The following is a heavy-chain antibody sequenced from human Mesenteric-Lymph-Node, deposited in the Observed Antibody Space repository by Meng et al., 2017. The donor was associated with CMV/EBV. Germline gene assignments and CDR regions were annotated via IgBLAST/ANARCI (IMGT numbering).Heavy chain of an antibody. Sequence: GESLKISCVVSGFTFSNYAMHWVRQAPGKGLEWVAMIWYDGSDKYYADSVKGRFTISRDNSKNTLYLHMSSLRAEDTAVYYCATDQGTQGWFDPWGQGTLVTVSS. D-gene: IGHD3-10*01. J-gene: IGHJ5*02. CDR2: IWYDGSDK. CDR3: ATDQGTQGWFDP. CDR1: GFTFSNYA. V-gene: IGHV3-33*01.